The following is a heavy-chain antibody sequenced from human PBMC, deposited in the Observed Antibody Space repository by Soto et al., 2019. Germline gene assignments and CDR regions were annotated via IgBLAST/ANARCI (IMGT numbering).Heavy chain of an antibody. CDR3: ARRGERWLPEEY. CDR2: ISRGSDDI. CDR1: GFTFHIYP. V-gene: IGHV3-23*01. D-gene: IGHD6-19*01. J-gene: IGHJ4*02. Sequence: EVQLLESGGGLVQPGGSLRLSCAASGFTFHIYPMTWVRQTPGKGLEWVSTISRGSDDIQYADSVKGRFILTRDDSKKTLYLQMNGLRAEDSAVYYCARRGERWLPEEYWGQGTLVTVSS.